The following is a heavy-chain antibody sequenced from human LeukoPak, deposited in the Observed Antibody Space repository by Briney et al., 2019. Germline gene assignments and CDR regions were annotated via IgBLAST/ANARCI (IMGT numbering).Heavy chain of an antibody. D-gene: IGHD1-26*01. Sequence: KSGGSLRLSCAGSGFTFSSYWMHWVRQAPGKGLEWLGRIKSKGDGGTTDYTAPVKGRLSISRDDSKSTMYLQMNSLKTEDTAVYFCTTAYSGSYYDFDAFDIWGQGTMVTVSS. J-gene: IGHJ3*02. CDR2: IKSKGDGGTT. CDR1: GFTFSSYW. V-gene: IGHV3-15*01. CDR3: TTAYSGSYYDFDAFDI.